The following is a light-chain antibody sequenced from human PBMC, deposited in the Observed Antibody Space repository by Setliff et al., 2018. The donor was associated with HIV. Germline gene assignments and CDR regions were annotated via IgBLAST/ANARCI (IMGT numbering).Light chain of an antibody. Sequence: QSALTQPASVSGSPGQSIAISCTGTSSDVGGYDYVSWFQQHPGKAPKLMIYDVSKRPSGVSNRFSGSKSDNTASLTISGLQAEEEADYFCSSYTSISTYVFGTGTKVT. CDR1: SSDVGGYDY. CDR3: SSYTSISTYV. V-gene: IGLV2-14*01. CDR2: DVS. J-gene: IGLJ1*01.